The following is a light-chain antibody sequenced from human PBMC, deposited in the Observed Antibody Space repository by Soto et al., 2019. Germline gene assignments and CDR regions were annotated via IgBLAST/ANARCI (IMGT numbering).Light chain of an antibody. CDR3: ATWDDSLNGFYV. V-gene: IGLV1-47*01. CDR2: RNN. Sequence: QSVLTQPPSASGTPGQRVTISCSGSSSNIGSNYVYWYQQLPGTAPKLLIYRNNKRPSGVPDRFSGSKSGTSASLAISGLRSDDEADYFCATWDDSLNGFYVFGTGTKVTVL. J-gene: IGLJ1*01. CDR1: SSNIGSNY.